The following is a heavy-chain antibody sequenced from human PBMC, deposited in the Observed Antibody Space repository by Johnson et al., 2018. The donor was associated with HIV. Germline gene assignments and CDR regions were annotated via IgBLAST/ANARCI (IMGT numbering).Heavy chain of an antibody. J-gene: IGHJ3*02. CDR3: ARVEQQLWLRGAFDI. D-gene: IGHD5-18*01. Sequence: VQLVESGGGLVQPGGSLRLSCAASGFTVSSNYMSWVRQPPGKGLEWVSIIYSGGGTYYADSLKGRFTISRDNSKNTLYLQMNSLRAEDTALYYCARVEQQLWLRGAFDIWGQGTMVTVSS. CDR2: IYSGGGT. V-gene: IGHV3-66*02. CDR1: GFTVSSNY.